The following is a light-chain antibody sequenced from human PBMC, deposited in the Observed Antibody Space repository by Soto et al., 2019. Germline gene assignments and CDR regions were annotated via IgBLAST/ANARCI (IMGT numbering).Light chain of an antibody. CDR1: QSVSSSY. CDR2: GAS. J-gene: IGKJ1*01. CDR3: QQYGSSPVT. Sequence: EIVLTQSPGTLSLSAGQKATLSCRASQSVSSSYLAWYQQKSGQAPRLLIYGASSRATGIPDRFSGSGSGTDFTLTISRLEPEDFAVYYCQQYGSSPVTFGQGTKVDIK. V-gene: IGKV3-20*01.